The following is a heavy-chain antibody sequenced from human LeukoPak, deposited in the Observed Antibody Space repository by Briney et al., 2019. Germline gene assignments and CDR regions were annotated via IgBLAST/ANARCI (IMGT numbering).Heavy chain of an antibody. D-gene: IGHD6-19*01. CDR3: AKLLAVTNSYYFNY. Sequence: GSLRLSFAASGFPFSSYAMSWVRQAPGKGLEWVSTISGSGSGGSTYYADSVKGRFTISRDNSKDTLYLQMNSLRAEDTAVYYCAKLLAVTNSYYFNYWGQGTLVTVSS. CDR2: ISGSGSGGST. V-gene: IGHV3-23*01. J-gene: IGHJ4*02. CDR1: GFPFSSYA.